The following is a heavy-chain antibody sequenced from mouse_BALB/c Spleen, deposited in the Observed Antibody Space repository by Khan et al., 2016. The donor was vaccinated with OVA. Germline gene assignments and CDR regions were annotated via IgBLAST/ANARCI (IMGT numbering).Heavy chain of an antibody. V-gene: IGHV1-77*01. CDR3: AREGGAWWAY. CDR2: IYPGSNNT. CDR1: GYPFTDYN. Sequence: VQLQQSGAELARPGASVKLSCKASGYPFTDYNINWVKQRTGQGLEWIGEIYPGSNNTYYTEKFKGQATLTADNSSSTAYLQLSSLPSEDSAVYFSAREGGAWWAYWGQGTLVTVSA. J-gene: IGHJ3*01.